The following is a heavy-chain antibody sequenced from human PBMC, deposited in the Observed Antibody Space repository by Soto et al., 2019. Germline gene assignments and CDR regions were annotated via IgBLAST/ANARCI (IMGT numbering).Heavy chain of an antibody. J-gene: IGHJ6*02. D-gene: IGHD3-9*01. CDR1: GGTFSSYA. Sequence: SVKVSCKASGGTFSSYAISWVRQAPGQGLEWMGGIIPIFGTANYAQKFQGRVTITADESTSTAYMELSSLRSEDTAVYYCARSEREVGLRYFDWLPNYYYYYGMDVWGQGTTVTVSS. V-gene: IGHV1-69*13. CDR3: ARSEREVGLRYFDWLPNYYYYYGMDV. CDR2: IIPIFGTA.